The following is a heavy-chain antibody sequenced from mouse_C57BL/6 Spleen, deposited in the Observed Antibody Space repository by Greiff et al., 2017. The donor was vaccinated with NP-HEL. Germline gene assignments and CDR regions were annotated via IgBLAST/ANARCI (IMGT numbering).Heavy chain of an antibody. V-gene: IGHV1-15*01. CDR3: TRPYYGSSYGGD. CDR2: IDPETGGT. CDR1: GYTFTDYE. D-gene: IGHD1-1*01. Sequence: VQLQQSGAELVRPGASVTLSCKASGYTFTDYEMHWVKQTPVHGLEWIGAIDPETGGTAYNQKFKGKAILTADKSSSTAYMELRSLTSEDSAVYYCTRPYYGSSYGGDWGQGTTLTVSS. J-gene: IGHJ2*01.